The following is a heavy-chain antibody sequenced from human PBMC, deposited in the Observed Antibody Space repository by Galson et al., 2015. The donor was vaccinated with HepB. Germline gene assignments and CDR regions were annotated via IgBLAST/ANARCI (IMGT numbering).Heavy chain of an antibody. D-gene: IGHD2-21*01. V-gene: IGHV3-48*02. CDR3: ARGGVKYWLDL. CDR1: GFSFSSHA. Sequence: SLRLSCAASGFSFSSHAMNWVRQAPGKGLEWVSHITTSTTYYADSVKGRFTISRDNAKNSLHLHMNSLSDEDTAVYYCARGGVKYWLDLWGQGTLVTVSS. J-gene: IGHJ5*02. CDR2: ITTSTT.